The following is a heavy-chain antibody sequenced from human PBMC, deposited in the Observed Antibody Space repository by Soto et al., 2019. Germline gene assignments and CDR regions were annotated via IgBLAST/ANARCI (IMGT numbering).Heavy chain of an antibody. J-gene: IGHJ4*02. CDR1: GFTFSSHS. D-gene: IGHD6-19*01. Sequence: GGSLRLSCAASGFTFSSHSMNWVRQAPGKGLEWVSSITSSSSYINYADSVKGRFTISRDNAKTSLYLQMNSLRAEDTAVYYCAREPGVSSGWYVDYWGQGTLVTVSS. CDR2: ITSSSSYI. V-gene: IGHV3-21*01. CDR3: AREPGVSSGWYVDY.